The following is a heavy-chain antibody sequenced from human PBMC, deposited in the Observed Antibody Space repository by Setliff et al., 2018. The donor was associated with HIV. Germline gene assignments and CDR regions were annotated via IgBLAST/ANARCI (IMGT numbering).Heavy chain of an antibody. D-gene: IGHD3-22*01. V-gene: IGHV4-39*01. CDR1: GASISTSSYF. CDR3: ARGDTYYHDRSGYVKSALYAFDI. CDR2: SPSTGTA. Sequence: SETLSLTCNVSGASISTSSYFWGWVRQPPGKGLEWIGHSPSTGTAYYNPSLKSRVTTFIDTSKNQFSLKLSSVTAAETAVYYCARGDTYYHDRSGYVKSALYAFDIWGRGTMVTVSS. J-gene: IGHJ3*02.